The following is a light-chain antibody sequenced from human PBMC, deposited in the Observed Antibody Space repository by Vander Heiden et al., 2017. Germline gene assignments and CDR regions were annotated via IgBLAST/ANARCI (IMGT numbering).Light chain of an antibody. J-gene: IGLJ3*02. V-gene: IGLV7-43*01. CDR3: LLYYGGAHWV. CDR2: STS. Sequence: QTVVTQEPPLPVSPGGTVTLTCACSTGAVTSGYYPNWFQQKPGQAPRTLIYSTSNKRSWTPARFSGSRLGGKAALTLSGVQPEDEAEYYCLLYYGGAHWVFGGGTKLTVL. CDR1: TGAVTSGYY.